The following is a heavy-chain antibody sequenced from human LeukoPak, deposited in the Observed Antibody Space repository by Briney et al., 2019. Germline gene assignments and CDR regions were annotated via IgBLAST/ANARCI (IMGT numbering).Heavy chain of an antibody. V-gene: IGHV3-30*03. CDR3: ARDGGPFVSSGAFDI. D-gene: IGHD6-19*01. J-gene: IGHJ3*02. CDR2: ISYDGSNK. CDR1: GFTFSSYG. Sequence: PGRSLRLSCAASGFTFSSYGMHWVRQAPGKGLEWVAVISYDGSNKYYADSVKGRFTISRDNSKNTLYLQMGSLRAEDMAVYYCARDGGPFVSSGAFDIWGQGTMVTVSS.